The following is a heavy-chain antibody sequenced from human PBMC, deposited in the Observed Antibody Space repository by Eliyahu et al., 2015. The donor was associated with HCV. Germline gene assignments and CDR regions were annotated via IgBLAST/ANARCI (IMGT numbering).Heavy chain of an antibody. CDR2: INHSGST. D-gene: IGHD2-15*01. Sequence: QVQLQQWGAGLLKPSETLXXTCAVXGXSXRGYXWSWIRQPPGKGLEWIGEINHSGSTNYNPSLKSRVTISVDTSKNQFSLKLSSVTAADTAVYYCARGYCSGGSCYYYYGMDVWGQGTTVTVSS. J-gene: IGHJ6*02. CDR3: ARGYCSGGSCYYYYGMDV. CDR1: GXSXRGYX. V-gene: IGHV4-34*01.